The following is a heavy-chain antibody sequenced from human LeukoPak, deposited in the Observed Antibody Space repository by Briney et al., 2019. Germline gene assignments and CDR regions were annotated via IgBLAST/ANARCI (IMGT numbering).Heavy chain of an antibody. CDR1: GFTFSSYW. Sequence: GGSLRLSCAASGFTFSSYWMNWARQAPGKGLEWVASINHNGDVNYYVDSVKGRFTISRDNAKNSLYLQMSNLRAEDTAVYFCARGGGLDVWGHGATVTVSS. CDR2: INHNGDVN. CDR3: ARGGGLDV. D-gene: IGHD3-16*01. V-gene: IGHV3-7*03. J-gene: IGHJ6*02.